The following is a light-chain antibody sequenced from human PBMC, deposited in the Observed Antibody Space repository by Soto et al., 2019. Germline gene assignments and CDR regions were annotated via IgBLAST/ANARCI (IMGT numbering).Light chain of an antibody. Sequence: QSVLTQPPSASGSPGQSVTISCTGTSSDVGGYNYVSWYQQHPGKAPKLMIYEVSMRPSGVPDRFSGSKSGNTASLTVSGLQAEDEADYYCSSYAGSNNLFVFGTGTKLTVL. V-gene: IGLV2-8*01. J-gene: IGLJ1*01. CDR1: SSDVGGYNY. CDR3: SSYAGSNNLFV. CDR2: EVS.